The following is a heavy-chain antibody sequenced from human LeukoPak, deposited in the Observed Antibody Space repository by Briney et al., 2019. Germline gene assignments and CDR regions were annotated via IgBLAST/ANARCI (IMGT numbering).Heavy chain of an antibody. CDR2: ISSSGSTI. CDR3: ARGYGDPLDYYYYYMDV. Sequence: GGSLRLSCAASGFTFSSYEMNWVRQAPGKGLEWVSYISSSGSTIYYADSVKGRFTISRDNAKNSLYLQMNSLRTEDTAVYYCARGYGDPLDYYYYYMDVWGNGTTVTVSS. CDR1: GFTFSSYE. J-gene: IGHJ6*03. D-gene: IGHD4-17*01. V-gene: IGHV3-48*03.